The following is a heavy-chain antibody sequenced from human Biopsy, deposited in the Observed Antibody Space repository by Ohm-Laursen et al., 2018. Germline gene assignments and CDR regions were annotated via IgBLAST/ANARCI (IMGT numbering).Heavy chain of an antibody. J-gene: IGHJ6*02. D-gene: IGHD4-23*01. V-gene: IGHV3-9*01. Sequence: SLRLSCTASGFTFDDYAMHWVRQVPGKGLEWVSGISWNSDDIGYADSVKGRFTISRDNARNALHLQMNSLRTEDTALYYCAKDLGLNSSARFLFYYGMDVGGRGTRVTVSS. CDR2: ISWNSDDI. CDR1: GFTFDDYA. CDR3: AKDLGLNSSARFLFYYGMDV.